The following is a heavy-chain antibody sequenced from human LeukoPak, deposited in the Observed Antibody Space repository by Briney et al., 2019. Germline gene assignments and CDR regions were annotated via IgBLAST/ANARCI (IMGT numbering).Heavy chain of an antibody. CDR2: INSDGSST. V-gene: IGHV3-74*01. CDR1: GFAFSSYW. D-gene: IGHD5-12*01. CDR3: ARGIRSGYVTLSD. J-gene: IGHJ4*02. Sequence: PGGSLRLSCAASGFAFSSYWMHWVRQAPGKGLVWVSRINSDGSSTSYADSVKGRFTISRDNAKNTLYLQMNSLRAEDTAVYYCARGIRSGYVTLSDWGQGTLVTVSS.